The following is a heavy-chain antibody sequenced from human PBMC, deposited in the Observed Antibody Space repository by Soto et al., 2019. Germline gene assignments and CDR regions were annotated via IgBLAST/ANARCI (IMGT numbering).Heavy chain of an antibody. CDR1: GFTFSSYS. CDR2: ISGSGGST. V-gene: IGHV3-23*01. Sequence: HPGGSLRLSCAASGFTFSSYSMHWVRQAPGKGLEWVSAISGSGGSTYYADSVKGRFTISRDNSKNTLYLQMNSLRAEDTAVYYCAKAVLGYCSGGSCFNDYYYYGMDVWGQGTTVTVSS. CDR3: AKAVLGYCSGGSCFNDYYYYGMDV. D-gene: IGHD2-15*01. J-gene: IGHJ6*02.